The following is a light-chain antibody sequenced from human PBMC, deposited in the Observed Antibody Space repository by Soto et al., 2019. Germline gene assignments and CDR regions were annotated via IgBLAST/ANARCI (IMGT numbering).Light chain of an antibody. Sequence: EVVLTQSPGTLSLSSGERATLSCRASQSVINSYLAWYQQKPGQAPRLLLYGAYNRATGIPDRFSGSGSGTDFTLTISRLEPEDFAVYYCQQYGSSLRTFGQVTKVDIK. J-gene: IGKJ1*01. CDR3: QQYGSSLRT. CDR2: GAY. V-gene: IGKV3-20*01. CDR1: QSVINSY.